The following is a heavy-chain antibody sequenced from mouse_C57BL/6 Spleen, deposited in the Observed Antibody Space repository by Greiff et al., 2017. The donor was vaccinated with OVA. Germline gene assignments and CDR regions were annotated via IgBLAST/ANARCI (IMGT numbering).Heavy chain of an antibody. Sequence: VQLQQPGAELVKPGASVKMSCKASGYTFTSYWITWVKQRPGQGLEWIGDIYPGRGSTNYNEKFKSKATLTVDTSSSTAYMQLSSLTSEDSAVYYCARGDFPYYAMDYWGQGTSVTVSS. D-gene: IGHD3-3*01. V-gene: IGHV1-55*01. CDR1: GYTFTSYW. J-gene: IGHJ4*01. CDR2: IYPGRGST. CDR3: ARGDFPYYAMDY.